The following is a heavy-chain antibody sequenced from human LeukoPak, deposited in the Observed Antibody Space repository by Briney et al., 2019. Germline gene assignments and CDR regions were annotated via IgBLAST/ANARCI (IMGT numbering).Heavy chain of an antibody. Sequence: GGSLRLSCAGSGFQFNTYWISWIRQAPGKGLQWLGNIKEDGSETYYVGSLKGRLTISRGNAKNSSFLEMSSLGVEDTAVYYCARDVGRFCTRGSCFSDAWGQGTLVTVSS. CDR3: ARDVGRFCTRGSCFSDA. J-gene: IGHJ5*02. CDR1: GFQFNTYW. V-gene: IGHV3-7*05. D-gene: IGHD2-15*01. CDR2: IKEDGSET.